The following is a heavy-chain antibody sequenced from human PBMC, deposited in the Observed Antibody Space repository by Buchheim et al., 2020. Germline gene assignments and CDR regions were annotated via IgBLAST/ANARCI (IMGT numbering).Heavy chain of an antibody. V-gene: IGHV3-7*01. CDR3: AREYPYCGGDCPDGFDY. CDR2: IKQDGSEK. Sequence: EVQLVESGGGLVQSGGSLRLSCAASGFTFSSYWMSWVRQAPGKGLEWVANIKQDGSEKYYVDYVKGRFTISRDNAKQSLDLQMNSLRAEDTAVYYCAREYPYCGGDCPDGFDYWGQGTL. J-gene: IGHJ4*02. D-gene: IGHD2-21*02. CDR1: GFTFSSYW.